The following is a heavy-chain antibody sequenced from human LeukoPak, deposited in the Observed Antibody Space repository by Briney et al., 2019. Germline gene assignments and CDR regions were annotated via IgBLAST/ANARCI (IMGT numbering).Heavy chain of an antibody. V-gene: IGHV1-24*01. J-gene: IGHJ3*02. D-gene: IGHD3-22*01. CDR2: FDPEDGET. Sequence: GASVKVSCKVSGYTLTELSMHWVRQAPGKGLEWMGGFDPEDGETIYAQKFQGRVTMTEDTSTDTAYMELSSLRSEDTAVYYCARKYYDSSGPEGAFDIWGQGTMVTVSS. CDR1: GYTLTELS. CDR3: ARKYYDSSGPEGAFDI.